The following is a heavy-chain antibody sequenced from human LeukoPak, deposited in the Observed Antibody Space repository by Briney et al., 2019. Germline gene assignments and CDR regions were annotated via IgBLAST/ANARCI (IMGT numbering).Heavy chain of an antibody. J-gene: IGHJ2*01. Sequence: PSETLSLTCTVSGGSVSSYYWSWMRQSPGKGLEWIGYVYYSGSTNYNPALKSRVTISLDTSENQFSLKLSSVTAADTAVYYCAREANSPTARYWYFGLWGRGTQVTVSS. V-gene: IGHV4-59*02. D-gene: IGHD2-21*01. CDR1: GGSVSSYY. CDR2: VYYSGST. CDR3: AREANSPTARYWYFGL.